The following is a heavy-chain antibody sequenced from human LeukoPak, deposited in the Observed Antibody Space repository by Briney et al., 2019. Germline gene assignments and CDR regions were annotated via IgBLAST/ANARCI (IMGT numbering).Heavy chain of an antibody. Sequence: PGGSLRLSCAASGFTFSSYAMHWVRPAPGKGLEWVAVISYDGSNKYYADSVKGRFTISRDNSKNTLYLQMNSLRAEDTAVYYCARAPRGFDYWGQGTLVTVSS. V-gene: IGHV3-30-3*01. CDR1: GFTFSSYA. J-gene: IGHJ4*02. CDR2: ISYDGSNK. D-gene: IGHD3-16*01. CDR3: ARAPRGFDY.